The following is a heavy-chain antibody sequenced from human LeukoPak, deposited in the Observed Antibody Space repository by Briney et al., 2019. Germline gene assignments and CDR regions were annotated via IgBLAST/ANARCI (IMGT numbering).Heavy chain of an antibody. CDR2: ISSSSSTI. J-gene: IGHJ6*03. Sequence: GGSLRLSCAASGFTFSSYSMNWVRQAPGKGLEWVSYISSSSSTIYYADSVKGRFTISRDNSRNTLYLQMNSLRAEDTAVYYCAKQGTSSPCYYCYMDVWGKGTTVTVSS. CDR1: GFTFSSYS. D-gene: IGHD6-6*01. CDR3: AKQGTSSPCYYCYMDV. V-gene: IGHV3-48*01.